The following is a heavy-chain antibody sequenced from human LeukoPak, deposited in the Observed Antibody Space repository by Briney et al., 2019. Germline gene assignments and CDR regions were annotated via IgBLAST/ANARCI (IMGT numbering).Heavy chain of an antibody. CDR1: GFTFSDVW. D-gene: IGHD4-17*01. CDR3: TIDYGDYEGDYYFDY. CDR2: IKSKTDGGTT. V-gene: IGHV3-15*01. Sequence: GGSLRLSCAASGFTFSDVWMSWVRQAPGKGLEWVGRIKSKTDGGTTDYAAPVKGRFTISRDDSKSTLYLQMNSLKTEDSAVYYCTIDYGDYEGDYYFDYWGQGTLVTVSS. J-gene: IGHJ4*02.